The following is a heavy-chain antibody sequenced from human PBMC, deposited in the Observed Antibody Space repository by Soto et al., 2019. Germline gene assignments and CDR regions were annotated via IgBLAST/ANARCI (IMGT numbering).Heavy chain of an antibody. V-gene: IGHV4-39*01. D-gene: IGHD3-10*01. CDR2: LHYSGST. CDR1: GGSISISSYY. Sequence: PPETLSITCTLSGGSISISSYYWGWIRQPPGKGLEWIGSLHYSGSTYYNPSLKSRVTISVDTSKNQFSLKLSSVTAADTAVYYCARLPYRGYYGSGSYFPQDYYYYGMDVWGQGTTVTVSS. J-gene: IGHJ6*02. CDR3: ARLPYRGYYGSGSYFPQDYYYYGMDV.